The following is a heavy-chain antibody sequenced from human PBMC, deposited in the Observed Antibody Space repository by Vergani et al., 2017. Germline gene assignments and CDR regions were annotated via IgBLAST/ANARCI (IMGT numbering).Heavy chain of an antibody. Sequence: QVQLAPSGAEVKKPGASVKVSCKAAGYTFTSYDINWVRQATGQGLEWMGWMNPNSGNPGYAQKFQGRVTMTRKTSISTAYMELSSLRSDDTAVYYCVTGRGIYWGQGTLVTVSS. J-gene: IGHJ4*02. CDR3: VTGRGIY. CDR2: MNPNSGNP. V-gene: IGHV1-8*01. D-gene: IGHD6-13*01. CDR1: GYTFTSYD.